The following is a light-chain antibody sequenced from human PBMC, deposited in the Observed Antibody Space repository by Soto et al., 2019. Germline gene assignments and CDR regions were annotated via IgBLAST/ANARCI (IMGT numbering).Light chain of an antibody. CDR1: SSDVGGHNY. V-gene: IGLV2-14*01. J-gene: IGLJ2*01. CDR3: SSYTTSTLGVL. CDR2: DVS. Sequence: QSVLTQPASVSGSPGQSITISCTGTSSDVGGHNYVSWYQQHPGKAPKLMIYDVSSRPSGVSNRFSGSKSGNTASLTISGLQAEDEADYYCSSYTTSTLGVLFGGGTKLTVL.